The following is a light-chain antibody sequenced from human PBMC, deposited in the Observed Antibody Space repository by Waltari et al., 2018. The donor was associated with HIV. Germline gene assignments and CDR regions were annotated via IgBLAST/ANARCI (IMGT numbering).Light chain of an antibody. CDR2: EVA. CDR3: SSFTSSSFWV. J-gene: IGLJ3*02. V-gene: IGLV2-14*01. Sequence: QSALTQPASVSGSPGQSITIPCSVTSTHLGGFLYVPWYQQHPGKAPKLVIYEVANRPSGISNRFSGSKSGNTASLTISGLQTEDEADYYCSSFTSSSFWVFGGGTKLTVL. CDR1: STHLGGFLY.